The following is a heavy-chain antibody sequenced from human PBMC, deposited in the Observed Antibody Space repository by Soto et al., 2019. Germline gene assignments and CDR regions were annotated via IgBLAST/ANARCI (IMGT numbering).Heavy chain of an antibody. V-gene: IGHV4-31*03. CDR1: GVVTFNGSYY. CDR3: ARGYSGYDYNFDY. D-gene: IGHD5-12*01. CDR2: IFNSGSA. Sequence: PSETLSLPCSVSGVVTFNGSYYWSWIRQRPGKGLECLCYIFNSGSAYYKPSLRSRVTISIDTSKDEFSLTLTSVASAATAVYLCARGYSGYDYNFDYWGQVIAVIVSS. J-gene: IGHJ4*02.